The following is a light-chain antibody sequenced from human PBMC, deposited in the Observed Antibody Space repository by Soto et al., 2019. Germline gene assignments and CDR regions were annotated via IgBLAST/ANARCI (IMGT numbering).Light chain of an antibody. CDR1: QGISSY. CDR3: QKYNSAPRT. CDR2: AAS. V-gene: IGKV1-27*01. Sequence: IRMTQSPSSFSASTGDRVTITCRASQGISSYLAWYQQKPGKVPKLLIYAASTLQSGVPSRFSGSGSGTDFTLTISSLQPEDVATYYCQKYNSAPRTFGQGTKVDIK. J-gene: IGKJ1*01.